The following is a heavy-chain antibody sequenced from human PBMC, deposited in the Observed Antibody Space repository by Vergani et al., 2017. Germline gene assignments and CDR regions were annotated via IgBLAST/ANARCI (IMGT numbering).Heavy chain of an antibody. V-gene: IGHV4-38-2*02. CDR3: ARVVGYCSGGSCYNKYYIDY. CDR2: IYHSGST. Sequence: QVRLQESGPGLVKPSETLSLTCTVSGYSISSGYYWGWIRQPPGKGLEWIRSIYHSGSTYYNPSLKSRVTISVDTSKNQFSLKLSSVTAADTAVDYCARVVGYCSGGSCYNKYYIDYWGQGILVTVSS. D-gene: IGHD2-15*01. CDR1: GYSISSGYY. J-gene: IGHJ4*02.